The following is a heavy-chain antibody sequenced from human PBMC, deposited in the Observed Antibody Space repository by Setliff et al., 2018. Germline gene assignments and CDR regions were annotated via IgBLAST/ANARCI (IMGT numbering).Heavy chain of an antibody. V-gene: IGHV4-59*01. CDR1: GGSISSYY. CDR3: ARDMVRGALGYYYYGMDV. J-gene: IGHJ6*02. D-gene: IGHD3-10*01. CDR2: SYYSGST. Sequence: SETLSLTCTVSGGSISSYYWSWIRQPPGKGLEWIGYSYYSGSTNYNPSLKSRVTISVDTSRNQFSLKLSSVTAADTAVYYCARDMVRGALGYYYYGMDVWGQGTTVTVSS.